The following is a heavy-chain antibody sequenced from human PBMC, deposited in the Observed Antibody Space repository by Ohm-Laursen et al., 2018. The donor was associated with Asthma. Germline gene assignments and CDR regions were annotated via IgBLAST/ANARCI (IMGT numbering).Heavy chain of an antibody. CDR2: VSSSGSTI. V-gene: IGHV3-11*01. D-gene: IGHD4-17*01. CDR1: GITFSDYY. CDR3: ARVSGLRRYFDY. J-gene: IGHJ4*02. Sequence: SLRLSCAASGITFSDYYMSWIRQAPGKGLEWVSYVSSSGSTIYYADSVKGRFTISRDNAKNSLYLQMNSLRAEDTAVYYCARVSGLRRYFDYWGQGTLVTVSS.